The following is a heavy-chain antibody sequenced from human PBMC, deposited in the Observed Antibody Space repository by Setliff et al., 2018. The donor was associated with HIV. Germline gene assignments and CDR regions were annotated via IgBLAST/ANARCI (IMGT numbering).Heavy chain of an antibody. J-gene: IGHJ3*02. CDR1: GFTFGDYA. D-gene: IGHD5-18*01. CDR3: TRDKGYAFDI. CDR2: IRSKAYGGTT. V-gene: IGHV3-49*04. Sequence: GGSLRLSCSASGFTFGDYAMIWVRQAPGKGLEWVGFIRSKAYGGTTEYAASVKDRFTVSRDDSKSIAYLQINSLKTEDTAVYYCTRDKGYAFDIWGQGTMVTVSS.